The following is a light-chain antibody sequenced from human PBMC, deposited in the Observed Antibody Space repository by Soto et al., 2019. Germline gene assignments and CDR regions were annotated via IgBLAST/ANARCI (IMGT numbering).Light chain of an antibody. J-gene: IGKJ1*01. CDR2: TAS. V-gene: IGKV1-39*01. CDR3: QQSYNTPRT. CDR1: QSISSW. Sequence: DIRMTQSPSTLSVSLGDRLTITCGASQSISSWLAWYQQKKGKAPKLLIYTASSLQSGVPSRFSGGGYGTDFNLTISSLQPEDFATYYCQQSYNTPRTFGQGTKVDI.